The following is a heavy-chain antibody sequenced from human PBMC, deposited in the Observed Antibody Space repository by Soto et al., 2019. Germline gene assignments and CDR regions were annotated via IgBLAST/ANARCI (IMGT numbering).Heavy chain of an antibody. CDR2: IWYDGSNK. J-gene: IGHJ4*02. CDR1: GFTFITYG. D-gene: IGHD3-10*01. V-gene: IGHV3-33*01. Sequence: QVQLVESGGGVVQPGGSLSLSCAASGFTFITYGMHWAPQAPGKGLEWVAAIWYDGSNKYYADSVKGRFTISRDNSKNTLYLQMNSLRAEDTAVYYCAREAKEYYSDYWGQGTLVTVSS. CDR3: AREAKEYYSDY.